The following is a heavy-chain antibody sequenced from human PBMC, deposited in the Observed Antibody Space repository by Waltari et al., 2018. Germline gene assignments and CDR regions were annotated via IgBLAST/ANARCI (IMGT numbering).Heavy chain of an antibody. CDR1: SISISSSSYY. CDR2: MYYSGST. D-gene: IGHD5-12*01. J-gene: IGHJ3*02. V-gene: IGHV4-39*07. Sequence: HLQLQDAGPGLVKPSEALSLTCAFSSISISSSSYYLSRIRQPPGKGMEGIGSMYYSGSTHYNPDPKSSLTISVDTSKNQFSLKLSAVPAADTAVYYCARCNQQRWLPNSDAFDIWGQGTMVTVSS. CDR3: ARCNQQRWLPNSDAFDI.